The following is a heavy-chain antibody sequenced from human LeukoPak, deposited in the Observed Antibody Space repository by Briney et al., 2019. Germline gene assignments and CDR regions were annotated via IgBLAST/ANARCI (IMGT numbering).Heavy chain of an antibody. CDR3: ARDLWVGPLGSPFDY. D-gene: IGHD1-26*01. CDR1: GYTFTGYY. J-gene: IGHJ4*02. V-gene: IGHV1-46*01. CDR2: INPSGGST. Sequence: ASVKVSCKASGYTFTGYYMHWVRQAPGQGLEWMGIINPSGGSTSYAQKFQGRVTMTRDMSTSTVYMELSSLRSEDTAVYYCARDLWVGPLGSPFDYWGQGTLVTVSS.